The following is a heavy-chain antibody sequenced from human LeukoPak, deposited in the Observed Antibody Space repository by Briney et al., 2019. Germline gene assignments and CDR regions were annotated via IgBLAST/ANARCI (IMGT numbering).Heavy chain of an antibody. CDR1: GGTFSSYA. CDR2: IIPIFGTA. CDR3: ARTSPQYYYDSSGYGLGFDY. Sequence: ASVKVSCKASGGTFSSYAISWVRQAPGQGLEWMGGIIPIFGTANYAQKFQGRVTITADESTSTAYMELSSLRSEDTAVYYCARTSPQYYYDSSGYGLGFDYWGQGTLVTVSS. V-gene: IGHV1-69*13. J-gene: IGHJ4*02. D-gene: IGHD3-22*01.